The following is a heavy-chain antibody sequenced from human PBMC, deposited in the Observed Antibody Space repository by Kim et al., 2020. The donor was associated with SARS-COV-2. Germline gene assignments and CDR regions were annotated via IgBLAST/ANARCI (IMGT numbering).Heavy chain of an antibody. D-gene: IGHD3-22*01. Sequence: KGRFTISRDNSKNALYLQMNSLRAEDTAVYYCAKGPSYYFDPSGHNYFDYWGQGTLVTVSS. J-gene: IGHJ4*02. V-gene: IGHV3-23*01. CDR3: AKGPSYYFDPSGHNYFDY.